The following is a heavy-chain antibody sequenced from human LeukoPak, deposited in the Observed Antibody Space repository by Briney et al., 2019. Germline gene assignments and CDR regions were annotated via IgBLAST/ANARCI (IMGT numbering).Heavy chain of an antibody. CDR1: GGSISRSIYY. J-gene: IGHJ5*02. CDR3: ARHRLYCSSTSCSRGWFEP. D-gene: IGHD2-2*01. Sequence: PSETLSLTCTVSGGSISRSIYYCGWIRQPPGKGLGWVGSVYYSGGTYYNPSLKSRVTISLDTSTNQFSLKLSSVTAADTAVYYCARHRLYCSSTSCSRGWFEPWGQGTLVTVSS. V-gene: IGHV4-39*01. CDR2: VYYSGGT.